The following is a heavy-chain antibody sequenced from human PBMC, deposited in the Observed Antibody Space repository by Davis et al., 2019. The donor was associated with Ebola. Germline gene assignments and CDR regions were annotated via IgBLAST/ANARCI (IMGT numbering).Heavy chain of an antibody. CDR2: IYPGDSDT. D-gene: IGHD5-12*01. CDR1: GYSFTSYW. CDR3: ARRRVIHDLATNDYFDF. J-gene: IGHJ4*02. V-gene: IGHV5-51*01. Sequence: GESLKISCKGSGYSFTSYWIGWVRQMPGKGLEWMGIIYPGDSDTRYSPSFQGQVTISADKSISTAYLQWSSLKASDTAMYYCARRRVIHDLATNDYFDFWGQGTLVTVSS.